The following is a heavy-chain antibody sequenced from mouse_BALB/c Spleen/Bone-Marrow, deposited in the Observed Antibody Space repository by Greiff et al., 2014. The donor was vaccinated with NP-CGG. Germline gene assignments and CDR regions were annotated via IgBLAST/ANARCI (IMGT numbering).Heavy chain of an antibody. CDR2: ISNGGGST. V-gene: IGHV5-12-2*01. CDR3: ARQLGLRWAMDY. Sequence: PGGGLVQPGGSLKPSCAASGFTFSSYTVSWVRQTREKRLEWVAYISNGGGSTYYPDTVKGRFTISRDNAKNTLYLQMSSLKSEDTAMYYCARQLGLRWAMDYWGQGTSVTVSS. CDR1: GFTFSSYT. D-gene: IGHD3-1*01. J-gene: IGHJ4*01.